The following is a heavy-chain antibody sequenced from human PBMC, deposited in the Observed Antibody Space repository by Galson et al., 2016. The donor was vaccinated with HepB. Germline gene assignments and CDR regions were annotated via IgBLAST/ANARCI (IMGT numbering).Heavy chain of an antibody. CDR1: GFTFSRYS. CDR3: VRGAGGYAPHFDY. CDR2: ISIGSSRI. V-gene: IGHV3-48*02. D-gene: IGHD5-12*01. J-gene: IGHJ4*02. Sequence: SLRLSCAASGFTFSRYSLNWVRQAPGKGLEWISYISIGSSRIYYADSAKGRFTISRDNAKNSLFLQMNSLRDEDTAVYYCVRGAGGYAPHFDYWGQGTLVTVSS.